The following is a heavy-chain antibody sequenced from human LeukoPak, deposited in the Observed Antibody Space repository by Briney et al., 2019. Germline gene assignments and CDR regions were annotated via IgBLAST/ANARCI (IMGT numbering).Heavy chain of an antibody. D-gene: IGHD6-13*01. Sequence: GGSLRLSCAASGLTFSSYEMNWVRQAPGKGLEWVSYISSSGSTIYYADSVKGRFTISRDNAKNSLYLQMNSLRAEDTAVYYCARNRIAAAGYYFDYWGQGTLVTVSS. CDR3: ARNRIAAAGYYFDY. CDR1: GLTFSSYE. J-gene: IGHJ4*02. V-gene: IGHV3-48*03. CDR2: ISSSGSTI.